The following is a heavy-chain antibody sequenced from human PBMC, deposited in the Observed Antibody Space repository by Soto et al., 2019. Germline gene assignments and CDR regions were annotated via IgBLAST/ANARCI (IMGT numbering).Heavy chain of an antibody. Sequence: KPSETLSLTCTVSGGSISSYYWSWIRQPPGKGLEWIGDIYYSGSTNYNPSLKSRVTITVDTSKNQFSLKLSSVTAADTTVYYCARRETTVSSNWFDPWGQGTLVTVSS. D-gene: IGHD4-4*01. V-gene: IGHV4-59*08. J-gene: IGHJ5*02. CDR1: GGSISSYY. CDR3: ARRETTVSSNWFDP. CDR2: IYYSGST.